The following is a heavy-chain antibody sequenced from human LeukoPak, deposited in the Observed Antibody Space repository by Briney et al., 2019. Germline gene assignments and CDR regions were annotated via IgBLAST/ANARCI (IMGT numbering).Heavy chain of an antibody. Sequence: ASVKVSCKASGYTFTSYGISWVRQAPGQGLEWMGWISAYNGNTNYAQKLQGRVTMTTDTSTSTAYMELSSLRSEDTAVYYCARGRSMVYAFNWFDPWGQGTLVTVSS. CDR2: ISAYNGNT. D-gene: IGHD2-8*01. CDR1: GYTFTSYG. J-gene: IGHJ5*02. CDR3: ARGRSMVYAFNWFDP. V-gene: IGHV1-18*01.